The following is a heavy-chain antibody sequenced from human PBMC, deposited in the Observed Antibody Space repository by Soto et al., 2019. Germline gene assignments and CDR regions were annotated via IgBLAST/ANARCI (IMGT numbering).Heavy chain of an antibody. CDR1: GGSISSGDYY. Sequence: QVQLQESGPGLVKPSQTLSLTCTVSGGSISSGDYYWSWIRQPPGKGLEWIGYIYYSGSTYYNPSLKSRVTISVDTSKYQFSLKLSSVTAADTAVYYCAREWGFTPQDGMSGSYGSDYWGQGTLVTVSS. CDR3: AREWGFTPQDGMSGSYGSDY. CDR2: IYYSGST. J-gene: IGHJ4*02. D-gene: IGHD1-26*01. V-gene: IGHV4-30-4*01.